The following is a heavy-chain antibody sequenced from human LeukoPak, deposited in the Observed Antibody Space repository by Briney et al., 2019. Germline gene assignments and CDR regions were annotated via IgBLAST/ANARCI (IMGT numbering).Heavy chain of an antibody. V-gene: IGHV4-59*01. CDR3: ARGERLGLDS. CDR1: GGXISGYY. Sequence: SETLSLTCTVSGGXISGYYWSWIRQPPGKGLEWVGYIYSSAYTNYNPSLKSRVTISVDTSKNQFSLRLISVTAADTAVYYCARGERLGLDSWGQGTLVAVSS. D-gene: IGHD6-19*01. J-gene: IGHJ4*02. CDR2: IYSSAYT.